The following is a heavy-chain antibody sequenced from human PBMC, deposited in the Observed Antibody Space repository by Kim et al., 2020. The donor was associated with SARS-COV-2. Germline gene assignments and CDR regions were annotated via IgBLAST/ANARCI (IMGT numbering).Heavy chain of an antibody. J-gene: IGHJ4*02. CDR2: ISGSGGST. V-gene: IGHV3-23*01. CDR3: AKDGSPRYFDWLSIDY. Sequence: GGSLRLSCAASGFPFHRSSLRFFRHAPGKGLEWVSAISGSGGSTYYADSVKGRFTISRDNSKNTLYLQMNSLRAEDTAVYYCAKDGSPRYFDWLSIDYWGQGTLVTVSS. D-gene: IGHD3-9*01. CDR1: GFPFHRSS.